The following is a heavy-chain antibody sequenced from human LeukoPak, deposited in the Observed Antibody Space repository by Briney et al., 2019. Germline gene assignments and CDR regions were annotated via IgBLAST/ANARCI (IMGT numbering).Heavy chain of an antibody. CDR1: GGPIDHMKYY. CDR3: ARASGRYFDWLQGPFDH. CDR2: IYYSGST. Sequence: SETLSLTCSVSGGPIDHMKYYWGWLRQPPGRGLEWIGSIYYSGSTYYSPSLKSRVTISEDTSMNRLSLTLNSVTAADTAVYYCARASGRYFDWLQGPFDHGGQGSLVTVSS. D-gene: IGHD3-9*01. V-gene: IGHV4-39*07. J-gene: IGHJ4*02.